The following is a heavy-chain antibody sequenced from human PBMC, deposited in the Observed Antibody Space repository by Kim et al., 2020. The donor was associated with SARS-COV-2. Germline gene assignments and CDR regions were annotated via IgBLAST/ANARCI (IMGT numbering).Heavy chain of an antibody. Sequence: ASVKVSCKASGYTFTSYYMHWVRQAPGQGLEWMGIINPSGGSTSYAQKFQGRVTMTRDTYTSTVYMELSSLRSEDTAVYYCAGDAQGRFLEWLQYYYYMDVWGKGTTVTVSS. CDR2: INPSGGST. V-gene: IGHV1-46*01. CDR1: GYTFTSYY. CDR3: AGDAQGRFLEWLQYYYYMDV. J-gene: IGHJ6*03. D-gene: IGHD3-3*01.